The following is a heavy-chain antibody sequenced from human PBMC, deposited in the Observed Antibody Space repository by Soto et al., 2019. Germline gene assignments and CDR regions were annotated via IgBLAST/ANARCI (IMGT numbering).Heavy chain of an antibody. D-gene: IGHD3-3*01. V-gene: IGHV2-5*01. CDR3: ARRQTYYDFWSGYQRGRWFDP. Sequence: GSGPTLVNPTQTLTLTCTFSGFSLSTSGVGVGWIRQPPGKALEWLALIYWNDDKRYSPSLKSRLTITKDTSKNQVVLTMTNMDPVDTATYYCARRQTYYDFWSGYQRGRWFDPWGQGTLVTVSS. J-gene: IGHJ5*02. CDR1: GFSLSTSGVG. CDR2: IYWNDDK.